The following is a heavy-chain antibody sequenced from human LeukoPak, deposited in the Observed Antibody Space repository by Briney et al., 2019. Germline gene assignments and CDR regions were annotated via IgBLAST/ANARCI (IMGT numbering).Heavy chain of an antibody. V-gene: IGHV4-34*01. CDR3: ARGRRGRALYYYYGMDV. D-gene: IGHD1-26*01. CDR1: GGFFSGYY. CDR2: INHSGST. J-gene: IGHJ6*02. Sequence: SETLSLTCAVYGGFFSGYYWSWIRQPPGKGLEWIGEINHSGSTNYNPSLKSRVTISEDTSKNQFSLKLSSVTAADTAVYYCARGRRGRALYYYYGMDVWGQGTTVTVSS.